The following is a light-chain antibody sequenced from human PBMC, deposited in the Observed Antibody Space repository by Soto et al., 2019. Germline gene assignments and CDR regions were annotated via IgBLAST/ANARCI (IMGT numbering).Light chain of an antibody. CDR3: TAWDDSLNGRV. J-gene: IGLJ2*01. Sequence: QSVLTQPPSASGTPGQRVTISCSGSGSNIGSHTVNWYQQLPGTAPKLLIYGNNQRPSGVPDRFSGSKSGTSASLAISGLQSDDEADYYCTAWDDSLNGRVFGGGTKLTVL. CDR1: GSNIGSHT. CDR2: GNN. V-gene: IGLV1-44*01.